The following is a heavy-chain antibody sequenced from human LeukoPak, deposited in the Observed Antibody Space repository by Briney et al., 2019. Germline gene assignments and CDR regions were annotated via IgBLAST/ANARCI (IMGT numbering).Heavy chain of an antibody. V-gene: IGHV4-61*02. Sequence: SETLSLTCTASGGSISSGSYYWSWIRQPAGKGLEWIGRIYTSGSTNYNPSLKSRVTISVDTSKNQFSLKLSSVTAADTAVYYRAAETYDFWSGYSYYFDYWGQGTLVTVSS. J-gene: IGHJ4*02. CDR1: GGSISSGSYY. D-gene: IGHD3-3*01. CDR3: AAETYDFWSGYSYYFDY. CDR2: IYTSGST.